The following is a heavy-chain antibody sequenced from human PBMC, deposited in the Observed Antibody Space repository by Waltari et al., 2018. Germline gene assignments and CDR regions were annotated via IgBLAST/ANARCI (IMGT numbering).Heavy chain of an antibody. Sequence: EVQLVESGGGLVQPGGSLRLSCAASGFTFSSYWMSWVRQAPGKGLEWVANIKQDGSEKYYVDSVKGRFTISRDNAKNTLYLQMNSLRAEDTAVYYCAGGYSSGWYENYFDYWGQGTLVTVSS. J-gene: IGHJ4*02. CDR1: GFTFSSYW. CDR3: AGGYSSGWYENYFDY. V-gene: IGHV3-7*01. CDR2: IKQDGSEK. D-gene: IGHD6-19*01.